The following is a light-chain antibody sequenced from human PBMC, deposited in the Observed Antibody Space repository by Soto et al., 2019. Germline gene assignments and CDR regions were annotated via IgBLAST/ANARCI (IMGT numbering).Light chain of an antibody. Sequence: QTVVTQSPSASASLGASVKLTCTLSSGHSSYAIAWHQQQPEKGPRYLMKLNSDGSHTKGDGIPDRFSGSSSGAERYLTISSLQSEDEADYYCQTWGTDILWVFGGGTKLTVL. V-gene: IGLV4-69*01. CDR1: SGHSSYA. CDR3: QTWGTDILWV. J-gene: IGLJ3*02. CDR2: LNSDGSH.